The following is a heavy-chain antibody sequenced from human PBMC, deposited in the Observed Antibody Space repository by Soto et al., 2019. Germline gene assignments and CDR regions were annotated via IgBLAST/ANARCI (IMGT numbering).Heavy chain of an antibody. V-gene: IGHV4-4*02. D-gene: IGHD4-17*01. CDR3: ASHRQDHDDGDYRNY. CDR1: GGSISSSNW. J-gene: IGHJ4*02. CDR2: IYHSGST. Sequence: QVQLQESGPGLVKPSGTLSLTCAVSGGSISSSNWWSWVRQPPGKGLEWIGEIYHSGSTNYKPSLKSRVTISVDKSKNQFSLKLSSVTAADTAVYYCASHRQDHDDGDYRNYWGQGTLVTVSS.